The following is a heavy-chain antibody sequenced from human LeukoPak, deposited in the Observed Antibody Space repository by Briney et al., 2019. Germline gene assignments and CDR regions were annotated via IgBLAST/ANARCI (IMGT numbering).Heavy chain of an antibody. CDR2: IWYDGSNK. Sequence: GGSLRLSCAASGFTFSSYGMHWVRQAPGKGLEWVAVIWYDGSNKYYADPVKGRFTISRDNSKNTLYLQMNSLRAEDTAVYYCAKEGPRSAFDYWGQGTLVTVSS. J-gene: IGHJ4*02. V-gene: IGHV3-33*06. CDR3: AKEGPRSAFDY. CDR1: GFTFSSYG.